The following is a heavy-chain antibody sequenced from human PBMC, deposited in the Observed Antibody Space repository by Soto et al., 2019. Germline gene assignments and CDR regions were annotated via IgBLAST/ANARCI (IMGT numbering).Heavy chain of an antibody. Sequence: QVQLVESGGGVVQPGRSLRLSCAASGFTFSSYGMHWVRQAPGKGLEWVAVISYDGSNKYYADSVKGRFTISRDNSKNTLYLQMHSLRAEDTAVYYCAKDSGGSYSVYGMDVWGQGTTVTVSS. CDR1: GFTFSSYG. CDR3: AKDSGGSYSVYGMDV. CDR2: ISYDGSNK. V-gene: IGHV3-30*18. J-gene: IGHJ6*02. D-gene: IGHD1-26*01.